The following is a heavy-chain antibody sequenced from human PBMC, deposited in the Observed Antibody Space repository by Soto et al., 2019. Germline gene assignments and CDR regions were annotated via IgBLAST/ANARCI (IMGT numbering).Heavy chain of an antibody. V-gene: IGHV4-34*01. CDR2: INHRGST. CDR1: GGSFSGYY. Sequence: QVQLQQWGAGLLKPSETLSLTCAVYGGSFSGYYWSWIRQSPGRGLEWIGEINHRGSTSYNPSLNSRVSSTVDTSNEQFSLHPSSVTAADTAIYYCARGGPLVRGAVDYWGQGTLVTVSS. D-gene: IGHD3-10*01. CDR3: ARGGPLVRGAVDY. J-gene: IGHJ4*02.